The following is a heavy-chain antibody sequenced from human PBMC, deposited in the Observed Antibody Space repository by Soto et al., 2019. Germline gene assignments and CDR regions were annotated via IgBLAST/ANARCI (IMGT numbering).Heavy chain of an antibody. Sequence: EVQLVESGGGLVQPGGSRRVSCAASGFTFSSHCMHWVRQAPGKGLVWVSRIKTDGSNTNYADSVKGRYTISRDNAKNTLYLEMNSLRVEDKAVYFCARGVHNHYGFDVWGQGTMVTVSS. J-gene: IGHJ3*01. CDR2: IKTDGSNT. CDR3: ARGVHNHYGFDV. CDR1: GFTFSSHC. V-gene: IGHV3-74*01.